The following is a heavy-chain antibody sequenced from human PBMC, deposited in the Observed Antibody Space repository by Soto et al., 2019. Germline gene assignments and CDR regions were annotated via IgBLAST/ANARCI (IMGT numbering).Heavy chain of an antibody. Sequence: QVQLVQSGAEVKRPGSSVKVSCKASGDTFNFFSINWVRQAPGLGLEWMGRVNPIVSMSNYAQKFQGRVTMTADKSTSTAYMDLSSLRSEDTAIYYCPSIYGSGNRAFDYWGQGALVTVSS. CDR2: VNPIVSMS. V-gene: IGHV1-69*02. J-gene: IGHJ4*02. CDR3: PSIYGSGNRAFDY. CDR1: GDTFNFFS. D-gene: IGHD3-10*01.